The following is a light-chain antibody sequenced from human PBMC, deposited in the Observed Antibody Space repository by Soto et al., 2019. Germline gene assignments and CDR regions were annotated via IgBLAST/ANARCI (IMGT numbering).Light chain of an antibody. CDR3: QQSYSRPLT. V-gene: IGKV1-39*01. Sequence: DLQMTQSPSALSASIGDRVTITCRASQTISTNLNWYQQKPGKAPKLLIYAATNLQNGVPSRFSGTGSGTDFTLIISSLQPEDFATYFCQQSYSRPLTFGGGTKVDIK. J-gene: IGKJ4*01. CDR1: QTISTN. CDR2: AAT.